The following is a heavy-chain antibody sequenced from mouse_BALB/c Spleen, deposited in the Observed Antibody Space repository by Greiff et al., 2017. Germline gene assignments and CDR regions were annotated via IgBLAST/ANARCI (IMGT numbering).Heavy chain of an antibody. CDR1: GFNFKDTY. J-gene: IGHJ3*01. CDR3: ARATQYGTLFAY. CDR2: IDPANGNT. Sequence: EVQLQQSGAELVKPGASVKLSCTASGFNFKDTYMHWVKQRPEQGLEWIGRIDPANGNTKYDPKFQGKATITADTSSNTAYLQLSSLTSEDTAVYYCARATQYGTLFAYWGQGTLVTVSA. V-gene: IGHV14-3*02. D-gene: IGHD2-10*02.